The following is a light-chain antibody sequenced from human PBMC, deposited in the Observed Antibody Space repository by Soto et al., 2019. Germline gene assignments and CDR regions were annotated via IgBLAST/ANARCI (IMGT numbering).Light chain of an antibody. V-gene: IGKV3-11*01. Sequence: LLTQKQAPLSLSPGERATLSCMASQSVSSYLAWYQQKPGQAPRLLIYDASNRATGIPARFSGSGSGTDFTLTISSLEPEDFAVYYWQQRSNWPLTFGGVAKV. CDR1: QSVSSY. CDR3: QQRSNWPLT. CDR2: DAS. J-gene: IGKJ4*01.